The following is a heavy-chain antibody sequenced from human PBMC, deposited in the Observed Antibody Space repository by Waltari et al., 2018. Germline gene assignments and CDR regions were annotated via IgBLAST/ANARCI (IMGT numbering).Heavy chain of an antibody. J-gene: IGHJ4*02. Sequence: EVQLVESGGGLVKPGGSLELSCAASGFTFSSYSMNWARQAPGGGLEWVASISSSTGYLYYADSVKGRFTISRDNSKNTLYLQMNSLRADDTAVYYCARLYSSSWHGDWGQGTLVTVSS. V-gene: IGHV3-21*06. CDR2: ISSSTGYL. CDR1: GFTFSSYS. CDR3: ARLYSSSWHGD. D-gene: IGHD6-13*01.